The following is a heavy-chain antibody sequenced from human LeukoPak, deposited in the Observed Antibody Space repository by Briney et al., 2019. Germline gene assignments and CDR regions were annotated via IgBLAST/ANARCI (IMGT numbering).Heavy chain of an antibody. V-gene: IGHV3-23*01. CDR2: SGSGGNT. CDR1: GFTFNNYA. D-gene: IGHD2-15*01. CDR3: AKHIGYSSGHGHDGFDI. Sequence: GGSLRLSCAASGFTFNNYAMSWVRQAPGKGLEWVSASGSGGNTYYADSVKGRFSISRDTPKNTLHLQMSSLRAEDTAIYYCAKHIGYSSGHGHDGFDIWGQGTMVTVSS. J-gene: IGHJ3*02.